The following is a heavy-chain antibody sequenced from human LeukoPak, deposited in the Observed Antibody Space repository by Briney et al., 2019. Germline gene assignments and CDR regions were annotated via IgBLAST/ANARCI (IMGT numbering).Heavy chain of an antibody. J-gene: IGHJ6*02. Sequence: GRSLRLSCTASGFTLGDYTMSWVRQAPGKGLEWVGFIRGKAYGGTTEYAASVRGRFTISRDDSKSIAYLQVNSLKTEDTAVYYCSRDRSGIHYGMDVWGQGTTVTVSS. CDR3: SRDRSGIHYGMDV. CDR2: IRGKAYGGTT. V-gene: IGHV3-49*04. CDR1: GFTLGDYT. D-gene: IGHD1-26*01.